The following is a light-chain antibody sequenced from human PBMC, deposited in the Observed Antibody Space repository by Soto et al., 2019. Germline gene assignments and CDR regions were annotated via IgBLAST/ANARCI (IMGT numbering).Light chain of an antibody. CDR2: GAS. J-gene: IGKJ1*01. CDR3: QQYGSSPWT. CDR1: QSVSSSY. V-gene: IGKV3-20*01. Sequence: EIVLTQSPGTLSLSPGERATLSCRASQSVSSSYLAWYQQKPGQAPRLLIYGASSRATGIPDRFSGSGSGIDFTLTISRLEPEDFAVYYCQQYGSSPWTFVQGIKVEIK.